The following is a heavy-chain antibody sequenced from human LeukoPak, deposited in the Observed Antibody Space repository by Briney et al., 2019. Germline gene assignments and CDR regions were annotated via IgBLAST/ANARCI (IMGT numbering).Heavy chain of an antibody. Sequence: SVKLSCKASGCTFSSYAISWVRQAPGQGLEWMGRIYPIFGTANYAQKFQGRVTITTDESTSTAYMELSSLRSEDTAGYYCGSRHYDYLWGSYRNFDYWGQGTLVTVSS. J-gene: IGHJ4*02. V-gene: IGHV1-69*05. CDR1: GCTFSSYA. CDR2: IYPIFGTA. CDR3: GSRHYDYLWGSYRNFDY. D-gene: IGHD3-16*02.